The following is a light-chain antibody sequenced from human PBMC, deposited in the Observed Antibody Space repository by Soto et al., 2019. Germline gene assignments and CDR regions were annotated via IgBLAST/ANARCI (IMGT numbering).Light chain of an antibody. CDR3: QQRSNWPSIT. CDR2: DAS. V-gene: IGKV3-11*01. Sequence: EVVLPQYPATLSLSSGERATLSCRASQSVSSYLAWYQQKPGQAPRLLIYDASNRATGIPARFSGSGSGTDFTLTINSLEPEDFAVYYCQQRSNWPSITFGQGTRLEIK. CDR1: QSVSSY. J-gene: IGKJ5*01.